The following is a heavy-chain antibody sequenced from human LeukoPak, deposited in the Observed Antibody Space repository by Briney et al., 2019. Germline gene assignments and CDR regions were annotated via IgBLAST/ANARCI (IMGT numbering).Heavy chain of an antibody. CDR1: GFTFSSYW. V-gene: IGHV3-7*01. CDR3: ARGRRVPAAMGNRFDP. D-gene: IGHD2-2*01. Sequence: PGGSLRLSCTASGFTFSSYWMSWVRQAPGKGLEWVANINQDGSEKYYVDSVKGRFTISRDNAKNSLYLQMNSLRAEDTAVYYCARGRRVPAAMGNRFDPWGQGTLVTVSS. J-gene: IGHJ5*02. CDR2: INQDGSEK.